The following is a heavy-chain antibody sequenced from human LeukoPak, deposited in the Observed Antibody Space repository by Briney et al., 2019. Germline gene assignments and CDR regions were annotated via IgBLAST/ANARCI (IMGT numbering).Heavy chain of an antibody. J-gene: IGHJ4*02. CDR3: ARAGSGWYPVN. V-gene: IGHV3-21*01. Sequence: PGGSLRLSCAASGFTFSNAWMNWVRQAPGKGLEWVSSISDGGNSVFYAGSVKGRFTISRDNAKNSLYLQMNSLRAEDTAIYYCARAGSGWYPVNWGQGTLVTVSS. CDR1: GFTFSNAW. D-gene: IGHD6-19*01. CDR2: ISDGGNSV.